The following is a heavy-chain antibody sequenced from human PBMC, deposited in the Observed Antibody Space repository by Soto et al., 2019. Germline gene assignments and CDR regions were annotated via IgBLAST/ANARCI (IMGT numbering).Heavy chain of an antibody. CDR3: ANGYRSGWYYFDY. J-gene: IGHJ4*02. V-gene: IGHV3-30*18. CDR2: ISHDGSNK. CDR1: GFTFSTYG. D-gene: IGHD6-19*01. Sequence: ESGGGVVQPGRSLRLSCAASGFTFSTYGMHWVRQAPGKGLEWVAVISHDGSNKYYVDSVKGRFTISRDNSKNTLYLQMSSLKPEDTAVYYCANGYRSGWYYFDYWGQGTLVTVSS.